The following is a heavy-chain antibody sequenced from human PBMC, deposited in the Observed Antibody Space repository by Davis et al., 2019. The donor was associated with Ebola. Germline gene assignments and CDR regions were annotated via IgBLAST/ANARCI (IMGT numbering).Heavy chain of an antibody. CDR3: ARVLGMYYYYYMDV. CDR2: INPNSGGT. V-gene: IGHV1-2*02. Sequence: ASVKVSCKASGYTFTGYYMHWVRQAPGQGLEWMGWINPNSGGTNYAQKLQGRVTMTTDTSTSTAYMELRSLRSDDTAVYYCARVLGMYYYYYMDVWGKGTTVTVSS. J-gene: IGHJ6*03. CDR1: GYTFTGYY.